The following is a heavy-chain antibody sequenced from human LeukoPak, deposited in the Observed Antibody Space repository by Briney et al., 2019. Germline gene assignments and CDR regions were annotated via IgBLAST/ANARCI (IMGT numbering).Heavy chain of an antibody. CDR3: ARDRIAVAGMGAFQH. D-gene: IGHD6-19*01. CDR1: GFTFSSYW. CDR2: ISNDGTNE. Sequence: GGSLRLSCAASGFTFSSYWMHWVRQVPGKGLEWVAGISNDGTNEDHADSVKGRFTISRDNSKNTLYLQMNSLRAEDTAIYYCARDRIAVAGMGAFQHWGQGTLVTVSS. V-gene: IGHV3-30-3*01. J-gene: IGHJ1*01.